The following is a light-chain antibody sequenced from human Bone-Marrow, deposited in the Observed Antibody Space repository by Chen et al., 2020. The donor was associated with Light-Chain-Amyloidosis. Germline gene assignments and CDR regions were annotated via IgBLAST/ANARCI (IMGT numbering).Light chain of an antibody. Sequence: QSALTQPASVSGSPGQSITISCTGTSSDVGGDNHVSWYQQHPDKAPKLMIYEVTNRPSWVPYRFSGSKADNTASLPISGLQTEDEADYFCSSYTITNTLGFGSGTRVTVL. CDR3: SSYTITNTLG. CDR1: SSDVGGDNH. CDR2: EVT. V-gene: IGLV2-14*01. J-gene: IGLJ1*01.